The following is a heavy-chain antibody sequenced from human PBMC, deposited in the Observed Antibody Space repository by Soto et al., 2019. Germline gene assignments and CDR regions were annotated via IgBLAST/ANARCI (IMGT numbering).Heavy chain of an antibody. D-gene: IGHD3-10*01. Sequence: EVQLVESGGGLVQPGGSLRLSCAASGFTFSNYWMHWVRQAPGEGLVWVSRIDSYGSTTNYADSVKGRFTVSRDNASNTLYLQMNSLRAEETAIYYCARGGLHAYYKDNWGQGILVTVSS. CDR1: GFTFSNYW. CDR2: IDSYGSTT. CDR3: ARGGLHAYYKDN. V-gene: IGHV3-74*01. J-gene: IGHJ4*02.